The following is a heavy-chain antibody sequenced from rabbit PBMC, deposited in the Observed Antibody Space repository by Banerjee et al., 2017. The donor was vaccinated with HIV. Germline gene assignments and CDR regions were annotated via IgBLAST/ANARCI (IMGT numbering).Heavy chain of an antibody. V-gene: IGHV1S45*01. Sequence: QKQLEESGGDLVKPEGSLTLTCTASGFSLSSGAMSWVRQAPGKGLEWIACINTSSANTVYATWAKCRFAISKTSWTPVTLQMTSLSAADTASYFCARDLAGVLVLNFNSWAQRTLFTVS. CDR2: INTSSANT. CDR3: ARDLAGVLVLNFNS. J-gene: IGHJ4*01. D-gene: IGHD3-3*01. CDR1: GFSLSSGA.